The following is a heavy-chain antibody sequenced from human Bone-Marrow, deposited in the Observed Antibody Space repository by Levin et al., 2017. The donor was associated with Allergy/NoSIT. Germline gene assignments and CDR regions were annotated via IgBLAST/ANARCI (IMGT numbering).Heavy chain of an antibody. V-gene: IGHV4-31*03. J-gene: IGHJ4*02. D-gene: IGHD3-22*01. CDR2: IYYSGST. CDR1: GGSISSGGYY. CDR3: ARAGGIRPDSSGKANGRPFDY. Sequence: SETLSLTCTVSGGSISSGGYYWSWIRQHPGKGLEWIGYIYYSGSTYYNPSLKSRVTISVDTSKNQFSLKLSSVTAADTAVYYCARAGGIRPDSSGKANGRPFDYWGQGTLVTVSS.